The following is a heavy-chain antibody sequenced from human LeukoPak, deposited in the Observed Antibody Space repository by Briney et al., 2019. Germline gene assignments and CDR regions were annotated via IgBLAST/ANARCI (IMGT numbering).Heavy chain of an antibody. CDR1: GGSFSGYY. Sequence: SETLSLTCAVYGGSFSGYYWSWIRQPPGKGLEWIGEINHSGSTNYNPSLKSRVTISVDTSKNQFSLKLSSVTAADTAVYYCATASSYSGYYYFYMDVWGKGTTVTVSS. CDR3: ATASSYSGYYYFYMDV. D-gene: IGHD1-26*01. V-gene: IGHV4-34*01. J-gene: IGHJ6*03. CDR2: INHSGST.